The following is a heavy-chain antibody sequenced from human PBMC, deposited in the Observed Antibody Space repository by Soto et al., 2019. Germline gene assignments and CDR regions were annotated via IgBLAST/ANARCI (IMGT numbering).Heavy chain of an antibody. CDR2: ISYDGSTT. D-gene: IGHD1-1*01. Sequence: PGRSLRLSCAASGFTFNIYTIHWVRPAPGKGLEWVAVISYDGSTTYYAVTVKGVFTTSRDNSKNTLYLQMNSLRPEDTAVYYWARHKARRERNYYYGMDVWGQGTRVTVSS. V-gene: IGHV3-30-3*01. CDR3: ARHKARRERNYYYGMDV. CDR1: GFTFNIYT. J-gene: IGHJ6*02.